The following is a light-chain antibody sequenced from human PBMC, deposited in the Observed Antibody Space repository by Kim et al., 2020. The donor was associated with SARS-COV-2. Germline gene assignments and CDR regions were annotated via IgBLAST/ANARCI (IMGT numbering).Light chain of an antibody. V-gene: IGLV2-14*03. J-gene: IGLJ2*01. CDR3: SSYTSSSTL. CDR1: SSDVGGYNY. Sequence: PDQSITISCTGTSSDVGGYNYVSWYQHHPGKAPKLMIYDVSNRPSGVSNRFSGSKSGNTASLTISGLQAEDEADYYCSSYTSSSTLFGGGTQLTVL. CDR2: DVS.